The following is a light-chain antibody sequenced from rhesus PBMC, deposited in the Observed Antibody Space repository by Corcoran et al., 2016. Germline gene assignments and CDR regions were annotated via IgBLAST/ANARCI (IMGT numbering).Light chain of an antibody. Sequence: DIQMTQSPSSLSASVGDTVTITCRASQCISKYIAWYQQTPGKAPKPLIYYEYNLESGVPSRFSGRGSGTDFTLHLHSLQPEDFSIYYCPQHNSYPRTFGQGTKVEIK. J-gene: IGKJ1*01. V-gene: IGKV1S14*01. CDR1: QCISKY. CDR3: PQHNSYPRT. CDR2: YEY.